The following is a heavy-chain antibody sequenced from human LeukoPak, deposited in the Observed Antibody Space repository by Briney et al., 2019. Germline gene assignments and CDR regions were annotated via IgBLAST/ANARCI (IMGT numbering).Heavy chain of an antibody. CDR3: ARVLHKRNYDSTTYYGY. Sequence: GGSLRLSCAASGFTFSSYWMSWVRQAPGKGLEWVANIKQDGSEKYYVDSVKGRFTISRDNAKNSLYLQMNSLRAEDTAVYYCARVLHKRNYDSTTYYGYWGQGTLVTVSS. J-gene: IGHJ4*02. CDR2: IKQDGSEK. CDR1: GFTFSSYW. D-gene: IGHD3-22*01. V-gene: IGHV3-7*04.